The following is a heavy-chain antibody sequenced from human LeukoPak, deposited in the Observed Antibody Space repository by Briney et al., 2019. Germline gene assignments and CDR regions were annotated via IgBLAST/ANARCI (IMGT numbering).Heavy chain of an antibody. CDR3: AKAQGSLHDAFDI. D-gene: IGHD3-10*01. CDR1: GFTFDDYA. CDR2: ISWNSGSI. V-gene: IGHV3-9*03. J-gene: IGHJ3*02. Sequence: GGSLRLSCAASGFTFDDYAMHWVRQAPGKGLEWVSGISWNSGSIGYADSVKGRFTISRDNAKNSLYLQMNSLRAEDMALYYCAKAQGSLHDAFDIWGQGTMVTVSS.